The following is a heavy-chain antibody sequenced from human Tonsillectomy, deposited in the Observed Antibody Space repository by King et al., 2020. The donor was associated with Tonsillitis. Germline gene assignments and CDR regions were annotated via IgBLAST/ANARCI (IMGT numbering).Heavy chain of an antibody. CDR1: GYTFTSYP. CDR2: INAGNGNT. Sequence: QLVQSGAEVKKPGASVKVSCKASGYTFTSYPMHWLRQAPGQRLEWMGWINAGNGNTKYSQKFQGRVTITGDTSASTAYMELSSLRSEDTAVYYCARAHGYSWAPFDYWGQGTLVTVSS. J-gene: IGHJ4*02. CDR3: ARAHGYSWAPFDY. D-gene: IGHD5-18*01. V-gene: IGHV1-3*01.